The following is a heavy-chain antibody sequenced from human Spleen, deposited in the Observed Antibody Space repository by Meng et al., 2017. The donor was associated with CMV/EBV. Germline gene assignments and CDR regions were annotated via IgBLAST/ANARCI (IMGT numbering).Heavy chain of an antibody. J-gene: IGHJ5*02. Sequence: TFTSYGSTWVRQAPGQGLEWVGWISSYNRNTNYAQKFRGRVTLTTDTSTSIAYMELRSLRSDDTAVYYCATIAYCGGDCYQVHPLYDHWGQGTLVTVSS. CDR3: ATIAYCGGDCYQVHPLYDH. CDR1: TFTSYG. D-gene: IGHD2-21*01. CDR2: ISSYNRNT. V-gene: IGHV1-18*01.